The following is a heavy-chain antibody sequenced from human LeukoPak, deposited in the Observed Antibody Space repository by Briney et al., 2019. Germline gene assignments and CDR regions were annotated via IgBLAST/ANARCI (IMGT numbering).Heavy chain of an antibody. CDR3: ARARRVATITYYMDV. Sequence: ASVKVSCKASGYTFTSYGISWVRQAPGQGLEWMGWISAYNGNTNYAQKLQGRVTMTTDTSTSTAYMELRSLRSDDTAVYYCARARRVATITYYMDVWGQGTLVTVSS. J-gene: IGHJ4*02. D-gene: IGHD5-12*01. V-gene: IGHV1-18*01. CDR1: GYTFTSYG. CDR2: ISAYNGNT.